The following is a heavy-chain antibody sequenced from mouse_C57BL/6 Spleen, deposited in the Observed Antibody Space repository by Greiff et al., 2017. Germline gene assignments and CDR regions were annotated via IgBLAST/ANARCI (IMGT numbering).Heavy chain of an antibody. CDR2: IDPSDSYT. V-gene: IGHV1-69*01. Sequence: QVQLQQPGAELVMPGASVKLSCKASGYTFTSYWMHWVKQRPGQGLEWIGEIDPSDSYTNYNQKFKGKSTLTVDKSSSTAYMQLSSLTSEDSAVYYGARRATGYYYAMDYWGQGTSVTVSS. CDR3: ARRATGYYYAMDY. D-gene: IGHD4-1*02. CDR1: GYTFTSYW. J-gene: IGHJ4*01.